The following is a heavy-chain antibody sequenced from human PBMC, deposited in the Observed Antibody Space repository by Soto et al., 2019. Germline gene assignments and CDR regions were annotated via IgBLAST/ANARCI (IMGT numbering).Heavy chain of an antibody. CDR2: IIPIFVTA. CDR1: GGTFSSYA. CDR3: AREGGYSYGYGYYGMDV. D-gene: IGHD5-18*01. V-gene: IGHV1-69*12. Sequence: QVQLVQSGAEVKKPGSSVKVSCKASGGTFSSYAISWVRQAPGQGLAWMGGIIPIFVTANYAQKFQGRVTITADESTSTAYMELSSLRSEDTAVYYCAREGGYSYGYGYYGMDVWGQGTTVTVSS. J-gene: IGHJ6*02.